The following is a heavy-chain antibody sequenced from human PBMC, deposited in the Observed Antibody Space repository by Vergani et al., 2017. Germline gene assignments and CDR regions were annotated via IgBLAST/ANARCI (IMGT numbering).Heavy chain of an antibody. D-gene: IGHD1-26*01. CDR1: GFTFSSYS. Sequence: EVQLVESGGGLVQPGGSLRLSCAASGFTFSSYSMNWVRQAPGKGLEWVSYISSSSSTIYYAASVKGRFTISSDNAKNSLYLQMNSLRDEDTAVYYCSKGVGATKVPFDYWGQGTLVTVSS. V-gene: IGHV3-48*02. CDR3: SKGVGATKVPFDY. J-gene: IGHJ4*02. CDR2: ISSSSSTI.